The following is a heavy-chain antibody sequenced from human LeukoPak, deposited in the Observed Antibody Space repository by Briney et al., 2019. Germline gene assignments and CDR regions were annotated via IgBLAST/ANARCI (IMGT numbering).Heavy chain of an antibody. CDR2: INNDGSST. CDR1: GFTFSSYW. V-gene: IGHV3-74*01. CDR3: ARDMWGLQYFDY. D-gene: IGHD1-26*01. Sequence: PGGSLRLSCAASGFTFSSYWMHWVRQVPGKGLVWVSRINNDGSSTNYADSVKGRFTISRDNAKNTLYLQMNSLRAEDTAMYYCARDMWGLQYFDYWGQGTLVTVSS. J-gene: IGHJ4*02.